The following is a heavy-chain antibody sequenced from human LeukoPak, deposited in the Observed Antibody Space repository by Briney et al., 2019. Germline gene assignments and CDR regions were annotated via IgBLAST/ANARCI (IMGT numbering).Heavy chain of an antibody. CDR2: IIPIFGTA. J-gene: IGHJ4*02. CDR3: ARDSGGGGYSYGLYY. Sequence: ASVKVSCKASGGTFSSYAISWVRQAPGQGLEWRGGIIPIFGTANYAQKFQGRVTITADESTSTAYMELSSLRSVETAVYYCARDSGGGGYSYGLYYWGQGTLVSVSS. D-gene: IGHD5-18*01. CDR1: GGTFSSYA. V-gene: IGHV1-69*13.